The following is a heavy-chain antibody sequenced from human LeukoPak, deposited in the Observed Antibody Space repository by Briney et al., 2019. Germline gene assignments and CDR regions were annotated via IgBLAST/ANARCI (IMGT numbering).Heavy chain of an antibody. CDR3: ARHAVNYYYYYMYG. V-gene: IGHV4-4*09. CDR1: GGSISSYY. Sequence: PSETLSLTCTVSGGSISSYYWSWIRQPPGKGLEWIGYIYTSGSTNYNPSLKSRVTISVDTSKNQFSLKPSSVTAADTAVYYCARHAVNYYYYYMYGWGKGTTVSVSS. CDR2: IYTSGST. J-gene: IGHJ6*03.